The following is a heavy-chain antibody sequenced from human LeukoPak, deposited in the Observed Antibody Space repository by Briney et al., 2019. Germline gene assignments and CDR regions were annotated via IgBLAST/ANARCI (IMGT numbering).Heavy chain of an antibody. Sequence: GGSLRLSCAASGFTFSSYWMSWVRQAPGKGLERVSSISGSGGSTYYADSVKGRFTISRDNSKNTLYLQMNSLRAEDTAVYYCAKDLVTGSLDYWGQGTLVTVSS. V-gene: IGHV3-23*01. J-gene: IGHJ4*02. D-gene: IGHD3-10*01. CDR3: AKDLVTGSLDY. CDR2: ISGSGGST. CDR1: GFTFSSYW.